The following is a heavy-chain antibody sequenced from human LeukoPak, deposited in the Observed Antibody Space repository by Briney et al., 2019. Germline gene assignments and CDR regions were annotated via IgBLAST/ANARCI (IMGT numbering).Heavy chain of an antibody. Sequence: ASVKVSCKASGYTFTSYDINWVRQAPGQGLEWMGWMNPNSGNTGYAQRFQGRVTMTRNTSISTAYMELSSLRSEDTAVYYCARGSHYDSSGPFDYWGQGTLVTVSS. J-gene: IGHJ4*02. CDR2: MNPNSGNT. V-gene: IGHV1-8*01. CDR3: ARGSHYDSSGPFDY. CDR1: GYTFTSYD. D-gene: IGHD3-22*01.